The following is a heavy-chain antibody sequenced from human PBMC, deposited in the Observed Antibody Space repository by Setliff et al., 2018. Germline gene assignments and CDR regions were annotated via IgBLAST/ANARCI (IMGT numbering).Heavy chain of an antibody. CDR1: GGSVTSHY. J-gene: IGHJ4*02. CDR3: ARDRSYYASGSFTKWFDY. V-gene: IGHV4-59*02. CDR2: IFYSGDT. D-gene: IGHD3-10*01. Sequence: PSETLSLTCAVSGGSVTSHYWSWIRQPPGKGLEWIGFIFYSGDTNSNPSLKSRVTMSVDTSKNQFSLKLNSVTAADTATYYCARDRSYYASGSFTKWFDYWGQGALVTV.